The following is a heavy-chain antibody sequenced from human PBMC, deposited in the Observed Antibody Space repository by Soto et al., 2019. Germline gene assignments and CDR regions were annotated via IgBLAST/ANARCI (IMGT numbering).Heavy chain of an antibody. CDR1: GGTFSSYA. Sequence: QVQLVQSGAEVKKPGSSVKVSCKASGGTFSSYAISWVRQAPGQGLEWMGGIIPIFGTANYAQKFQGRVTITADESPSTAYMELCSLRSEDTALYYCARDRRKPAYYDSSGYPSYNWFDPWGQGTLVTVSS. CDR3: ARDRRKPAYYDSSGYPSYNWFDP. CDR2: IIPIFGTA. J-gene: IGHJ5*02. V-gene: IGHV1-69*12. D-gene: IGHD3-22*01.